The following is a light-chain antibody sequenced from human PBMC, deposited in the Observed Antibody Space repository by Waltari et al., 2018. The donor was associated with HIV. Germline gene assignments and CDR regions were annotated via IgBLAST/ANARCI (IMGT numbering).Light chain of an antibody. V-gene: IGKV1-5*03. J-gene: IGKJ2*01. CDR2: QAS. CDR3: QQCNSYSYT. CDR1: QRISRW. Sequence: DIQMTQAPSTLSASVGNRVTITCRASQRISRWLAWYQQKPGKAPNLLIYQASSLKSGVPSRFSGSGSGTEFTLTISSLQPDDFATYYCQQCNSYSYTFGQGTKLEIK.